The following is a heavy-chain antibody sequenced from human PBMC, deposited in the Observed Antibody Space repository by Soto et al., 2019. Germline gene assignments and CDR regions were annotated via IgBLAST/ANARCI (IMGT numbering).Heavy chain of an antibody. J-gene: IGHJ4*02. CDR2: ISAYTGNT. CDR1: GYNFNSFG. D-gene: IGHD4-17*01. V-gene: IGHV1-18*01. CDR3: ARRWTTGEIDY. Sequence: QVQLVQSGGEVKKPGASVKVSCKASGYNFNSFGISWVRQAPGQGLEWMGWISAYTGNTKYAQNFQGRVTMTTDTSTSTAYMELRSLRSDDTAVYYCARRWTTGEIDYWGQGTLVTVSS.